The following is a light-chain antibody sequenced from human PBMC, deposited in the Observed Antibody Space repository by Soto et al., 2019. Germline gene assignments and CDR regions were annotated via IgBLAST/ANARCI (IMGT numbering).Light chain of an antibody. Sequence: QSVRTQPRSVSGSPGQSVTISCTGTSSDVGAYNYVSWYQQHPGKVPKLMIYDVSRRPSGVPDRFSGSKSGNTASLTISGLQADDETDYYCCSYAGSYTLVFGGGTKVTVL. J-gene: IGLJ3*02. CDR3: CSYAGSYTLV. CDR1: SSDVGAYNY. V-gene: IGLV2-11*01. CDR2: DVS.